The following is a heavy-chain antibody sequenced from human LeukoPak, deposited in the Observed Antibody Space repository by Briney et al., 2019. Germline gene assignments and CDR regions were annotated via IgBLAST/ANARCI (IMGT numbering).Heavy chain of an antibody. CDR3: ARSKLAVSGNYFEY. V-gene: IGHV3-74*01. D-gene: IGHD6-19*01. CDR1: GFTFSSYW. CDR2: INSDGSST. Sequence: SGGSLRLSCAASGFTFSSYWMHWVRQAPGKGLVWVSRINSDGSSTSYADSVKGRFTISRDGARNSLYLQMNSLRVEDTAVYFCARSKLAVSGNYFEYWGQGTLVTVSS. J-gene: IGHJ4*02.